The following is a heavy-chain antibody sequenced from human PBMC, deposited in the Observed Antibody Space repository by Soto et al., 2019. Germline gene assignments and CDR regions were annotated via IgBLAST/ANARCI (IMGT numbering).Heavy chain of an antibody. CDR1: GGSVSSGSYY. J-gene: IGHJ5*02. V-gene: IGHV4-61*01. CDR2: IYYSGST. Sequence: PSETLSLTCTVSGGSVSSGSYYWSWIRQPPGKGLEWIGYIYYSGSTNYNPSLKSRVTISVDTSKNQFSLKLSSVTAADTAVYYCASTYCGGDCYRRDNWFDPWGQGTLVTVSS. D-gene: IGHD2-21*02. CDR3: ASTYCGGDCYRRDNWFDP.